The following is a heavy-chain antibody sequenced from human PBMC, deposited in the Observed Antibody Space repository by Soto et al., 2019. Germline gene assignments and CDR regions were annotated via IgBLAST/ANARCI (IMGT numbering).Heavy chain of an antibody. D-gene: IGHD3-22*01. J-gene: IGHJ4*02. CDR2: IYWDDDK. CDR3: AHWYYYDSSGYYYEDY. Sequence: SGPTLVNPTQTLTLTCTFSGFSLSTSGVGVGWIRQPPGKALEWLALIYWDDDKRYSPSLKSRLTITKDTSKNQVVLTMTNMDPVDTATYYCAHWYYYDSSGYYYEDYWGQGTLVTVSS. CDR1: GFSLSTSGVG. V-gene: IGHV2-5*02.